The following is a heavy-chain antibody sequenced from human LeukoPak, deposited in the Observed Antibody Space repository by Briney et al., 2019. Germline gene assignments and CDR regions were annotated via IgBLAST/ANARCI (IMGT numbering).Heavy chain of an antibody. J-gene: IGHJ3*02. CDR2: ISGSGGST. D-gene: IGHD1-26*01. CDR1: GFTFSSYA. Sequence: PGGSLRLSCVASGFTFSSYATSWVRQAPGKGLEWVSAISGSGGSTYYADSVKGRFTISRDNSKNTLYLQMNSLRAEDTAVYYCAKIDGGMFAFDIWGQGTMVTVSS. V-gene: IGHV3-23*01. CDR3: AKIDGGMFAFDI.